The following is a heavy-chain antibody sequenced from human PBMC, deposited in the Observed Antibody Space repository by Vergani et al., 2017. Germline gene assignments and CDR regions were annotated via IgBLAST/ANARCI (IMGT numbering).Heavy chain of an antibody. CDR3: GRGSDNYN. V-gene: IGHV3-23*01. CDR2: SKNTGDST. J-gene: IGHJ4*02. CDR1: GFTFSSHV. D-gene: IGHD5-24*01. Sequence: EVRLLQSEGAVVQLGGSLTLPCVDPGFTFSSHVMGWGRQGDGQGLEWVSSSKNTGDSTHYADSVKGRFPISRVNSKNTLYLQMNSLRVKDTAVYYCGRGSDNYNWGKGTLVTVSS.